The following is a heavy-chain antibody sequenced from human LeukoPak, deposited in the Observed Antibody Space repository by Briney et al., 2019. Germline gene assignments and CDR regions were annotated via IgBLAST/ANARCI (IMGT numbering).Heavy chain of an antibody. D-gene: IGHD2-2*01. CDR2: IYPVDSDT. V-gene: IGHV5-51*01. Sequence: GESLKISCKGSGYSFTSYWIGWVRQMPGKGLEWMGIIYPVDSDTRYRPSFQGQVTISADKPISPAYLQWSSLKASDTAMYYCARRIASKYHYYHYYGMDVWGQGTTVTVSS. J-gene: IGHJ6*02. CDR3: ARRIASKYHYYHYYGMDV. CDR1: GYSFTSYW.